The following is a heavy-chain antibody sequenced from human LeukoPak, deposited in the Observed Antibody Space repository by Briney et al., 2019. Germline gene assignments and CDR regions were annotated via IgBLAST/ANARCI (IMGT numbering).Heavy chain of an antibody. J-gene: IGHJ5*02. Sequence: ASVKVSCKASGYTFTSYGISWVRQAPGQGLEWMGWISAYNGNTNYAQKLQGRVTMTTDTSTSTAYMELSSLRSEDSAVYYCAREGIADTVGWFDPWGQGTLVTVSS. CDR1: GYTFTSYG. CDR3: AREGIADTVGWFDP. D-gene: IGHD6-13*01. V-gene: IGHV1-18*01. CDR2: ISAYNGNT.